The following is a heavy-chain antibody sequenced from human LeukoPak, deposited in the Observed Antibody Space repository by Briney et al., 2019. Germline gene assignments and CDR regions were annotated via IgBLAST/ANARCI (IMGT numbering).Heavy chain of an antibody. V-gene: IGHV4-4*02. Sequence: SETLSLTCAVSGGSISSSYWWSWVRQPPGKGLEWIGEIYHSGSTNYNPSLRSRVTISVDKSKNQFFLNLNSVTAADTAMYYCAGLAARQEDGYYYYYMDVWGRGTTVTVSS. D-gene: IGHD6-6*01. CDR2: IYHSGST. CDR3: AGLAARQEDGYYYYYMDV. J-gene: IGHJ6*03. CDR1: GGSISSSYW.